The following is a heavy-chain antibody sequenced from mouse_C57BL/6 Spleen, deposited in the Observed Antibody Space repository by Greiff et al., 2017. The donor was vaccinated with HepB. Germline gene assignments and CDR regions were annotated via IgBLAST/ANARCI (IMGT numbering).Heavy chain of an antibody. CDR1: GFTFNTYA. CDR2: IRSKSSNYAT. V-gene: IGHV10-3*01. CDR3: VRGFYYSNYEGYAMDY. J-gene: IGHJ4*01. Sequence: EVQLQESGGGLVQPKGSLKLSCAASGFTFNTYAMHWVRQAPGKGLEWVARIRSKSSNYATYYADSVKDRFTISRDDSQSMLYLQMNNLKTEDTAMYYCVRGFYYSNYEGYAMDYWGQGTSVTVSS. D-gene: IGHD2-5*01.